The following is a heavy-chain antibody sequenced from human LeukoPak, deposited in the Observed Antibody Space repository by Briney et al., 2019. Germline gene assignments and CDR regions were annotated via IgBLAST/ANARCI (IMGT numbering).Heavy chain of an antibody. V-gene: IGHV3-74*01. CDR3: ARGSTQYSSGWYGLDY. Sequence: GGSLRLSCAASGFTFSSYWMHWVRHAPGKGLVWVSRANSDGSSTTYADSVKGRFTISRDNAKNTLYLQMNSLRAEDTAVYYCARGSTQYSSGWYGLDYWGQGTLVTVSS. CDR2: ANSDGSST. J-gene: IGHJ4*02. CDR1: GFTFSSYW. D-gene: IGHD6-19*01.